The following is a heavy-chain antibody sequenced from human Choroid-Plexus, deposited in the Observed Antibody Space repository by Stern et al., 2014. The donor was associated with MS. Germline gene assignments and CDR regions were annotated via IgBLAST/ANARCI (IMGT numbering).Heavy chain of an antibody. J-gene: IGHJ2*01. CDR2: VSYDGSNK. CDR3: AKDRQDWTYF. V-gene: IGHV3-30*18. Sequence: DQLVESGGGVVQPGRPLRLSCVASGFTFGSCAMHWVRQAPGKGLEWVAGVSYDGSNKYYADSVKGRFTISRDNSQNTLYMQMSSLRPEDTAVYYCAKDRQDWTYF. D-gene: IGHD3/OR15-3a*01. CDR1: GFTFGSCA.